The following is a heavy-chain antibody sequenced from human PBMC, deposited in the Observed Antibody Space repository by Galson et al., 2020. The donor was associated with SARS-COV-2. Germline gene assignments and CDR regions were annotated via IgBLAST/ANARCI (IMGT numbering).Heavy chain of an antibody. CDR3: ARHPYDILTGYSYDY. D-gene: IGHD3-9*01. CDR2: IDPTDSYV. Sequence: KIGESLKISCKASGYIFTNYLINWVRQMPGKGLEWVGRIDPTDSYVNYNPSFQGHVTVSVDRSVTTVYLQWSGLKTSDTAIYYCARHPYDILTGYSYDYWGLGTLVTVSS. V-gene: IGHV5-10-1*01. CDR1: GYIFTNYL. J-gene: IGHJ4*02.